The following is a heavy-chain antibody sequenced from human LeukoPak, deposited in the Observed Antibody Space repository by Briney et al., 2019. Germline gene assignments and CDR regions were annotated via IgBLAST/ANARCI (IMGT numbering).Heavy chain of an antibody. CDR3: ARDLQCGGDCHYDALDI. D-gene: IGHD2-21*02. V-gene: IGHV3-7*01. Sequence: GGSLRLSCAASGFTFNSYSMNWFRQAPGKGLEWVANIKEDGSEKYYVDSLKGRFTISRDNAKNSLYLQMNSLRAEDTAVYYCARDLQCGGDCHYDALDIWGQGTWVTVSS. J-gene: IGHJ3*02. CDR1: GFTFNSYS. CDR2: IKEDGSEK.